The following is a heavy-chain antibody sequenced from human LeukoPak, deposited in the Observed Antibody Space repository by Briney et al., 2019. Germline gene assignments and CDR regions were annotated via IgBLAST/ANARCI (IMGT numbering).Heavy chain of an antibody. Sequence: PGGSLRLSCTASGFTFGDYAMSWVRQAPGKGLEWAGFIRSKAYGGTTEYAASVKGRFTISRDDSKSIAYLQMNSLKTEDTAGYYCTRVGTKLGRFDYWGQGTLVTVSS. CDR3: TRVGTKLGRFDY. V-gene: IGHV3-49*04. D-gene: IGHD1-1*01. J-gene: IGHJ4*02. CDR2: IRSKAYGGTT. CDR1: GFTFGDYA.